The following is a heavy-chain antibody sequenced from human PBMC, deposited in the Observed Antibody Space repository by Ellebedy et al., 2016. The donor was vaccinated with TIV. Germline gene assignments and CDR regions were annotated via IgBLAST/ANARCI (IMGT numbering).Heavy chain of an antibody. V-gene: IGHV3-7*02. CDR3: TSGVATTLF. Sequence: GESLKISCAASGFTFSSYWMSWVRQAPGKGLEWVANIKQDGSEKYYVDSVKGRFTISRDNAKNSLYLQMNSLRDEDTAIYYCTSGVATTLFWGQGTLVTVSS. D-gene: IGHD1-1*01. CDR2: IKQDGSEK. J-gene: IGHJ4*02. CDR1: GFTFSSYW.